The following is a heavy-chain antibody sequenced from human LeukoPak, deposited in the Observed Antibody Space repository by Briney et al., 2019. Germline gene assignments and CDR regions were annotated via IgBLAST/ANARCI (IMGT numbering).Heavy chain of an antibody. V-gene: IGHV4-59*01. J-gene: IGHJ4*02. CDR2: IYYSGST. Sequence: SETLSLTRTVSGGSISSYYWSWIRQPPGKGLEWIGYIYYSGSTNYNPSLKSRVTISVDTSKNQFSLKLSSVTAADTAVYYCARGITIFGVVPSHFDYWGQGTLVTVSS. CDR1: GGSISSYY. CDR3: ARGITIFGVVPSHFDY. D-gene: IGHD3-3*01.